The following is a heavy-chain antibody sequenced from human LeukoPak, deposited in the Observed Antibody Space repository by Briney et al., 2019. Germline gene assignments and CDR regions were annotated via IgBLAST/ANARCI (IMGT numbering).Heavy chain of an antibody. V-gene: IGHV1-18*04. Sequence: GASVKVSCKASGYTFTSYGISWVRQAPGQGLEGMGWISAYNGNTNYAQKLQGRGTMTTDTSTSTAYMELSSLRSDDTAVYYCARDEGTESSWFDPWGQGTLVTVSS. CDR1: GYTFTSYG. CDR2: ISAYNGNT. J-gene: IGHJ5*02. CDR3: ARDEGTESSWFDP.